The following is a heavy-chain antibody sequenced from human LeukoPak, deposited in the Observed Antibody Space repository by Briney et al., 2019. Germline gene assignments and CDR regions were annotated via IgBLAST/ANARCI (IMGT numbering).Heavy chain of an antibody. V-gene: IGHV3-23*01. CDR1: GFTFSSYA. J-gene: IGHJ3*02. Sequence: PGGSLSLSCAASGFTFSSYAMSWIRQSPGKGLEWVSDICGSGGSTYYADSVKGRFTNSRDKYKNALYLQINSLRAEDTAVYYCAKDRGYSGFDGFDIWGQGAIVTVSS. CDR2: ICGSGGST. CDR3: AKDRGYSGFDGFDI. D-gene: IGHD5-12*01.